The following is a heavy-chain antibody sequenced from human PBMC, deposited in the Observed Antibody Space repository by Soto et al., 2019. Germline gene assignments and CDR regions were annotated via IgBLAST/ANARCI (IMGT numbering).Heavy chain of an antibody. CDR3: ASWALNWGSPDYYYYYGMDV. CDR2: INPSGGST. D-gene: IGHD7-27*01. CDR1: GYTFTSYY. Sequence: GASVKVSCKASGYTFTSYYMHWVRQAPGQGLEWMGIINPSGGSTSYAQKYQGRVTMTRDTSTGTVYMELSSLRSEDTAVYYCASWALNWGSPDYYYYYGMDVWGQGTTVTVSS. J-gene: IGHJ6*02. V-gene: IGHV1-46*01.